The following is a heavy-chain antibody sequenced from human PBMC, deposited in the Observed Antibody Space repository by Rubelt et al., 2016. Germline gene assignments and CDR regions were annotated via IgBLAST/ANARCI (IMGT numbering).Heavy chain of an antibody. Sequence: VVSGGGLVQPGGSLRLSCAASGFTFRTYGMSWVRQAPGKGLEWVSVISGDGGSTYYADSVKGRFTVSRDNSKNTLYLQMNSLRADDTATYYCARESVCSGNNCYSFGREDCWGQGTLVTVSS. CDR1: GFTFRTYG. J-gene: IGHJ4*02. CDR3: ARESVCSGNNCYSFGREDC. CDR2: ISGDGGST. D-gene: IGHD2-15*01. V-gene: IGHV3-23*04.